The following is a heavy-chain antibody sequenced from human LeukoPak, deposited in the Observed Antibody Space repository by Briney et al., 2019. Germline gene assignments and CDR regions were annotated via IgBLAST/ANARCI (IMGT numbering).Heavy chain of an antibody. V-gene: IGHV2-26*01. J-gene: IGHJ4*02. CDR1: GFSLSNARMG. CDR2: IFSNDEK. D-gene: IGHD3-16*02. CDR3: ARIEYDYVWGSYRD. Sequence: SGPTLVNPTETLTLTCTVSGFSLSNARMGVSWIRQPPGKALEWLAHIFSNDEKSYSTSLKSRLSISKDTSKSQVVLTMTNMDPVDTATYYCARIEYDYVWGSYRDWGQGTLVTVSS.